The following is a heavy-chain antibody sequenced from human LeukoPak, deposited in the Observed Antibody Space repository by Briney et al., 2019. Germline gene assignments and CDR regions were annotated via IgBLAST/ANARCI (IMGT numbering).Heavy chain of an antibody. Sequence: GGSLRLSSAASGFTFSSYAMHWVRQAPGKGLEWVAVISYDGRNKYYADSVKGRFTISTDNSKNALYLQMNSLRAEDTAVYYCARERIAVAAGNFDYWGQGTLVTVSS. CDR3: ARERIAVAAGNFDY. J-gene: IGHJ4*02. CDR2: ISYDGRNK. CDR1: GFTFSSYA. D-gene: IGHD6-19*01. V-gene: IGHV3-30*04.